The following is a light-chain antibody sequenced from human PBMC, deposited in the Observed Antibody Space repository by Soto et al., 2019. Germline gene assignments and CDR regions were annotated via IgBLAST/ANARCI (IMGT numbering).Light chain of an antibody. Sequence: DIQMTQSPTTLSASVGDRVTITCRASQSIRSWLAWYQQKPGKAPKLLIYDASSLESGVPSRFSGSGSGTEFTLTISSLQPDDFATYYCQQYNSYLTFGQGTRLEIK. CDR1: QSIRSW. CDR2: DAS. J-gene: IGKJ5*01. V-gene: IGKV1-5*01. CDR3: QQYNSYLT.